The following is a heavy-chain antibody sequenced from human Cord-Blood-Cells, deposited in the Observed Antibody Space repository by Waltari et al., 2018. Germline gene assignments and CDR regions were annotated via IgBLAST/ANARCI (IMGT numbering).Heavy chain of an antibody. D-gene: IGHD6-6*01. V-gene: IGHV4-39*01. J-gene: IGHJ4*02. CDR1: GGSISSSSYY. CDR3: ARHIQRGSSCPFDY. Sequence: QLQLQESGPGLVKPSETLSLTCTVSGGSISSSSYYWGWTRQPPGKGLEWGGSIYYSGSTYYNPSLKSRVTISVDTSKNQFSLKLSSVTAADTAVYYCARHIQRGSSCPFDYWGQGTLVTVSS. CDR2: IYYSGST.